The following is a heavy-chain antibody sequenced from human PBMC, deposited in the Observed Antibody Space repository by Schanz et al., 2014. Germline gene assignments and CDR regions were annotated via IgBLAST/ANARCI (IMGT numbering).Heavy chain of an antibody. D-gene: IGHD1-26*01. CDR2: ISYDGSKK. CDR1: GFMFSSYG. V-gene: IGHV3-33*08. Sequence: VQLLESGGGLVQPGGSLRLSCAASGFMFSSYGMHWVRQAPGKGLEWVGVISYDGSKKSYADSVKGRFTISRDNTKKSLFLQLNSLRADDTAVYYSARNRGSGGQNWYFDLWGRGTLVTVSS. J-gene: IGHJ2*01. CDR3: ARNRGSGGQNWYFDL.